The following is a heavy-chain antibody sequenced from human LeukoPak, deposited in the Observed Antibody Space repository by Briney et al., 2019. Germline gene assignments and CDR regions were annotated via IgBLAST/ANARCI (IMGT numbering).Heavy chain of an antibody. CDR1: GFTFSDYY. J-gene: IGHJ4*02. V-gene: IGHV3-11*04. Sequence: GGSLRLSCAASGFTFSDYYMSWIRQAPGKGLEWVSYISSSGSTIYYADSVKGRFTISRDNAKNSLYLQMNSLRAEDTAVYYCGGYCSSTSCPNGGYWGQGTLVTVSS. CDR2: ISSSGSTI. D-gene: IGHD2-2*01. CDR3: GGYCSSTSCPNGGY.